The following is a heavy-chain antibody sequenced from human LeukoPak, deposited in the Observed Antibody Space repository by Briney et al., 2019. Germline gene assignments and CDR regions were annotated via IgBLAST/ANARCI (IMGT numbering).Heavy chain of an antibody. D-gene: IGHD3-22*01. CDR3: AKGRDTYYYDSSGYDY. CDR2: ISGRGGST. CDR1: GFTFSSYA. Sequence: GGSLRLSCAASGFTFSSYAMSWVRQAPGKGLEWVSAISGRGGSTYYADSVKGRFTISRDNSKNTLYLQMNSLRAEDTAVYYCAKGRDTYYYDSSGYDYWGQGTLVTVSS. J-gene: IGHJ4*02. V-gene: IGHV3-23*01.